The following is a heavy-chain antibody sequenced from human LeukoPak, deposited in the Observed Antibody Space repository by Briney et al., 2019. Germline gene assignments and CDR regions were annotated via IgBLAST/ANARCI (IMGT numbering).Heavy chain of an antibody. CDR3: AKMGFYYYYGMDV. V-gene: IGHV3-23*01. CDR2: ISGSGGST. CDR1: GFTFSSYA. J-gene: IGHJ6*02. Sequence: PGGSLRLSCAASGFTFSSYAMSWVRQAPGKGLEWVSAISGSGGSTYYANSVKGRFTISRDNSKNTLYLQMNSLRAEDTAVYYCAKMGFYYYYGMDVWGQGTTVTVSS.